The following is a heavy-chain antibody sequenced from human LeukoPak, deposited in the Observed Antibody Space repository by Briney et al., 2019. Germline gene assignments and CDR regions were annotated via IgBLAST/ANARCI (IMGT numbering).Heavy chain of an antibody. CDR2: ISGSGGST. J-gene: IGHJ6*02. Sequence: GGSLRLSCAASGFSFSSYAMSWVRQAPGKGLEWVSVISGSGGSTYYADSVKGRFTISRDNSKNTLYLQMNSLRAEDTAVYYCARVRYYDSSGYNYGMDVWGQGTTVIVSS. D-gene: IGHD3-22*01. CDR3: ARVRYYDSSGYNYGMDV. CDR1: GFSFSSYA. V-gene: IGHV3-23*01.